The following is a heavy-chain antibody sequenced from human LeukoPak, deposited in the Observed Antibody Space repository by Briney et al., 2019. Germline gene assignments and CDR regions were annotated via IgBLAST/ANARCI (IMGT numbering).Heavy chain of an antibody. CDR2: IKSRAEGETT. CDR1: GLTFSKAW. V-gene: IGHV3-15*01. CDR3: STARGGSFS. D-gene: IGHD3-10*01. J-gene: IGHJ4*02. Sequence: GGSLRLSCAVSGLTFSKAWLSWVRQAPGKGPEWIARIKSRAEGETTDYAAAVRGRFTISRDDSTNALFLQMNGLKVEDTAVYYCSTARGGSFSWGQGTLVTVSS.